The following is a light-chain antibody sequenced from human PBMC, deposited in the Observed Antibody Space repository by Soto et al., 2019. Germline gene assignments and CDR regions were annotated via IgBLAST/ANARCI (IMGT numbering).Light chain of an antibody. CDR1: QGISTY. CDR3: QQLKKYSPIT. V-gene: IGKV1-9*01. J-gene: IGKJ5*01. Sequence: IQLTQSPSSLSASVGDRVTITCRASQGISTYLAWYQQKPEKAPKVLIYAASTLQSGVPSRFSGSGSGTEFTLTISSLQPEEFATYYFQQLKKYSPITFGQGTRLEIK. CDR2: AAS.